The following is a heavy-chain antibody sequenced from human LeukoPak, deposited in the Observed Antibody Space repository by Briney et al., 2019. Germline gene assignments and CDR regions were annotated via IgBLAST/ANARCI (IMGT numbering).Heavy chain of an antibody. D-gene: IGHD4-23*01. CDR2: IYASGT. Sequence: PSETLSLTCTVSSASLSSHYWGWIRQPAGQGLEWIGRIYASGTKYIPSLKSRLTMSLDTSENQFSLNLSSVTAADTAIYYCARDVSDYGGNWRFDYWGQGTLVTVSS. CDR1: SASLSSHY. V-gene: IGHV4-4*07. J-gene: IGHJ4*02. CDR3: ARDVSDYGGNWRFDY.